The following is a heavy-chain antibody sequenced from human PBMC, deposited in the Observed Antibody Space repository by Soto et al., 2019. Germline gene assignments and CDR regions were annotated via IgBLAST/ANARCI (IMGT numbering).Heavy chain of an antibody. J-gene: IGHJ3*02. CDR1: GFTFSSYS. CDR3: ASSLRFLEWASDAFDI. CDR2: ISSSSSYI. Sequence: GGSLRLSCAASGFTFSSYSMNWVRQAPGKGLEWVSSISSSSSYIYYADSVKGRFTISRDNAKNSLYLQMNSLRAEDTAVYYCASSLRFLEWASDAFDIWGQGTMVTVSS. V-gene: IGHV3-21*01. D-gene: IGHD3-3*01.